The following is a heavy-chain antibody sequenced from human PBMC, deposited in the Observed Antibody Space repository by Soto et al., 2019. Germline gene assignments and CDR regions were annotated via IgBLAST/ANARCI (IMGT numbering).Heavy chain of an antibody. V-gene: IGHV3-23*01. Sequence: EVQLLESGGGLVQSGGSLRLSCAASGFTFSSYAMSWVRQAPGKGLEWVSAISGSGGSTYYADSVKGRFTISRDNSKNTLYLQMNSLRAEDTAVYYCAKDKPLLLWFGEFEDHDAFDIWGQGTMVTVSS. CDR2: ISGSGGST. CDR3: AKDKPLLLWFGEFEDHDAFDI. D-gene: IGHD3-10*01. CDR1: GFTFSSYA. J-gene: IGHJ3*02.